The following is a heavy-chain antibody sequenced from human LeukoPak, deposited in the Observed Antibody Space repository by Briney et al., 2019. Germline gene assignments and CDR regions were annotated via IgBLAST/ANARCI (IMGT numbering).Heavy chain of an antibody. CDR2: IRSTANGYAT. D-gene: IGHD3-10*01. V-gene: IGHV3-73*01. Sequence: PGGSLRLSCAASGFTFSCFALHWVRQASGKGLEWVGRIRSTANGYATAYAASGKGRFTISRDDSKNTAYLQMDSLKTEDTAVYYCTGNYYGSGSYADFDYWGQGTLVTVSS. CDR3: TGNYYGSGSYADFDY. J-gene: IGHJ4*02. CDR1: GFTFSCFA.